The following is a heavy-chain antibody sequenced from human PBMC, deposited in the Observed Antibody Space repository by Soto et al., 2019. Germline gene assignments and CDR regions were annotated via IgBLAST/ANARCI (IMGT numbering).Heavy chain of an antibody. J-gene: IGHJ4*02. V-gene: IGHV1-69*02. D-gene: IGHD6-19*01. CDR3: ARGAAGIAVAGPSYYFDY. CDR2: IIPILGIA. CDR1: GGTFSSYS. Sequence: QVQLVQSGAEVKKPGSSVKVSCKASGGTFSSYSISWVRQAPGQGLEWMGRIIPILGIANYAQKLQGRVTITADRTTSPAYMERSSLRAEDTVVYYCARGAAGIAVAGPSYYFDYWGQGTLVTVSS.